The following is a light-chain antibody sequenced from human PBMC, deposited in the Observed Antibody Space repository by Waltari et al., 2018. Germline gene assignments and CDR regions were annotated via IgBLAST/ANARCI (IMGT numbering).Light chain of an antibody. Sequence: DIVMTQSPDSLAVSLGERATINCKSSQSVLYSSNNKNYLAWYQQKPGQPPKLLIYWASNRGSRVPDRISGSGSGTDFTLTISSLQAEDVAVYYCQQYYSTPWTFGQGTKVEIK. CDR1: QSVLYSSNNKNY. V-gene: IGKV4-1*01. J-gene: IGKJ1*01. CDR2: WAS. CDR3: QQYYSTPWT.